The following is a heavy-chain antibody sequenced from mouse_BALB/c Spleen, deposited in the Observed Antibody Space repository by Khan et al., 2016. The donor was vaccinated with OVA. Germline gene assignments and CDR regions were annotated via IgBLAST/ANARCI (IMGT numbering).Heavy chain of an antibody. V-gene: IGHV3-6*02. Sequence: EVQLQESGPGLVKPSQSLSLSCSVTAYSITSGYFWNWIRQFPGNKLEWMGYIRYDGNSNYNPSLKNRISITRDTSRNQFFLKLISVTPEDTATYVCARGGSSGLAWFAYWGQGTLVTVSA. CDR1: AYSITSGYF. J-gene: IGHJ3*01. CDR3: ARGGSSGLAWFAY. CDR2: IRYDGNS. D-gene: IGHD3-1*01.